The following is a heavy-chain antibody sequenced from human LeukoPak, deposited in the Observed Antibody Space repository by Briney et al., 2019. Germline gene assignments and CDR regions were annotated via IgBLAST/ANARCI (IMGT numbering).Heavy chain of an antibody. Sequence: GGSLRLSCAVSGFTVSTTYMSWIRQAPGEGLKWVSVIYSGTTTYYADSVKGRFTISRDNSKNTLYLQMNSLRAEDTAVYYCAKGVSAARVRGELDYWGQGTLVTVSS. J-gene: IGHJ4*02. D-gene: IGHD6-6*01. V-gene: IGHV3-53*01. CDR3: AKGVSAARVRGELDY. CDR1: GFTVSTTY. CDR2: IYSGTTT.